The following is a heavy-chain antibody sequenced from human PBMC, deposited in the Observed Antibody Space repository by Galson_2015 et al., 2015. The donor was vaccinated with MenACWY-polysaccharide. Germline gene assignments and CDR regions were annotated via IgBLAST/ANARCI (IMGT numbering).Heavy chain of an antibody. Sequence: LSLTCTVSGGSISRSYWSWIRQPAGKGLEWLGRVYADGSRNYNPSLKSRVTMSVDTSKNHFSLKLTSVTVADTAVYYCARGLGAATYEALDYWGQGTLVTVSS. J-gene: IGHJ4*02. CDR1: GGSISRSY. D-gene: IGHD1-26*01. V-gene: IGHV4-4*07. CDR2: VYADGSR. CDR3: ARGLGAATYEALDY.